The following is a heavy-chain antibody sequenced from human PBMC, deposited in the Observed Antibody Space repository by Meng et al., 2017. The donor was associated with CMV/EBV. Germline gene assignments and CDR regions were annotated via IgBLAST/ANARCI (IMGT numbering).Heavy chain of an antibody. Sequence: LFQTTKTRTFTRSCYAACINSGGGGLGLIRHTPGMSLEWLALIYWDDDQRYSPSLKSRLTITKDTTKNQVVLTMTNMDTVDTATYYCAHRGRIAAAGTDWFDPWGQGTLVTVSS. CDR2: IYWDDDQ. D-gene: IGHD6-13*01. V-gene: IGHV2-5*02. CDR3: AHRGRIAAAGTDWFDP. J-gene: IGHJ5*02. CDR1: AACINSGGGG.